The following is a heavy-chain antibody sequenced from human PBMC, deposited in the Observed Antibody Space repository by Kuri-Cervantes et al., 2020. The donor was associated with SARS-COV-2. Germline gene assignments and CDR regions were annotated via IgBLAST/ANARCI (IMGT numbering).Heavy chain of an antibody. Sequence: GESLKTSCAASGFTFSSYGMHWVRQAPGKGLEWVAFIRYDGSNKYYADSVKGRFTISRDSSKNTLYLQMNSLRAEDTAVYYCAKAPGIYSSSWYELDYWGQGTLVTVSS. J-gene: IGHJ4*02. V-gene: IGHV3-30*02. CDR1: GFTFSSYG. CDR2: IRYDGSNK. D-gene: IGHD6-13*01. CDR3: AKAPGIYSSSWYELDY.